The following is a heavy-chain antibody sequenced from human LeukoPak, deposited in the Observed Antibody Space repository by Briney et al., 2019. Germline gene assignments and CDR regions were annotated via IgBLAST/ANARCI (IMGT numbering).Heavy chain of an antibody. V-gene: IGHV4-39*07. CDR3: ARDLQYYYDSSGYYAPNFQH. Sequence: SETLSLTCTVSGGSISSSSYYWGWIRQPPGKGLEWIGSIYYSGSTYYNPSLKSRVTISVDTSKNQFSLKLSSVTAADTAVYYCARDLQYYYDSSGYYAPNFQHWGQGTLVTVSS. CDR2: IYYSGST. D-gene: IGHD3-22*01. J-gene: IGHJ1*01. CDR1: GGSISSSSYY.